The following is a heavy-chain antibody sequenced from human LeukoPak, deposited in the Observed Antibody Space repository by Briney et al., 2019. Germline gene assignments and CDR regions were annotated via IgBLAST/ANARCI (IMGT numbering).Heavy chain of an antibody. CDR1: GFTFSSYG. Sequence: GGSLRLSCAASGFTFSSYGMHWVRQAPGKGLEWVGRIQRTSEGGTTDYAALVKGRFTISRDDSKNTLFLQMSSLKIEDTAVYYCTTDWFFYWGQGTLVTVSS. J-gene: IGHJ4*02. D-gene: IGHD3-10*01. CDR3: TTDWFFY. V-gene: IGHV3-15*01. CDR2: IQRTSEGGTT.